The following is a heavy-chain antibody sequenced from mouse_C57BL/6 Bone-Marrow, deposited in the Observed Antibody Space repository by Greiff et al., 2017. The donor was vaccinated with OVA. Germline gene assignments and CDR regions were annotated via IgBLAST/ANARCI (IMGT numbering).Heavy chain of an antibody. Sequence: VQLKESGPGLAKPSQTLSLTCSVTGYSITSDYWNWIRKFPGNKLEYMGYISYSGSTYYNPSLKSRISITRDTSKNQYYLQLNSVTTEDTATYYCARFHYYGSSYEDWYFDVWGTGTTVTVSS. D-gene: IGHD1-1*01. V-gene: IGHV3-8*01. J-gene: IGHJ1*03. CDR3: ARFHYYGSSYEDWYFDV. CDR2: ISYSGST. CDR1: GYSITSDY.